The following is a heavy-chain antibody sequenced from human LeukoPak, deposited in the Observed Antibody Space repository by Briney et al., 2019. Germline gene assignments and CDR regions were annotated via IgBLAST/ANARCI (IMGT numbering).Heavy chain of an antibody. CDR2: ISSSGTTI. CDR1: GFTFSDYY. V-gene: IGHV3-11*01. J-gene: IGHJ4*02. D-gene: IGHD1-26*01. Sequence: PGGSLRLSCAASGFTFSDYYMSWIRQAPGKGLEWVSYISSSGTTISYTDSVKGRFTISGDNAKNSLYLQMNSLRAEDTAVYYCARDYRSTFDYWGQGTLVTVSS. CDR3: ARDYRSTFDY.